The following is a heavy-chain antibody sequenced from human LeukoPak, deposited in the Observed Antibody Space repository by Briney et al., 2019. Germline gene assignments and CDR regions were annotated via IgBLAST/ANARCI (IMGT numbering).Heavy chain of an antibody. CDR1: GVTFSSSA. CDR2: ILPVFGTV. D-gene: IGHD1-20*01. CDR3: ATNPMTGYHLGDYYYFYMAV. Sequence: SVKVSCKASGVTFSSSAISWVRQAPGQGLEWIGGILPVFGTVNSAQKRQGRVTITKDDSTTTAYMELSSLRSEDTAVYYCATNPMTGYHLGDYYYFYMAVWGKGTTVTVS. V-gene: IGHV1-69*05. J-gene: IGHJ6*03.